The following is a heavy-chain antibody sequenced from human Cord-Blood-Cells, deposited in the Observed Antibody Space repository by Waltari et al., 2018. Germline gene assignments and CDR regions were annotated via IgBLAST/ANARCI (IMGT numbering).Heavy chain of an antibody. V-gene: IGHV4-59*01. CDR3: ARVGFNWGVDY. J-gene: IGHJ4*02. D-gene: IGHD7-27*01. CDR2: IYYSGST. CDR1: GGSISSYY. Sequence: QVQLQESGPGLVKPSETLSLTCTVSGGSISSYYWSWIRQPPGKGLEWIGYIYYSGSTNYNPSLKSRVTISVDTSKNQFSLKLSSVTAADTAVYYCARVGFNWGVDYWGQGTLVTVSS.